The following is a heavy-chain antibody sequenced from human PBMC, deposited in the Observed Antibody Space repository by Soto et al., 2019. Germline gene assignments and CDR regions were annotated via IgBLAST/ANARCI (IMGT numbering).Heavy chain of an antibody. CDR2: MNPKSGDT. V-gene: IGHV1-8*01. CDR3: ARGRGWRDF. J-gene: IGHJ4*02. D-gene: IGHD6-19*01. CDR1: GYTFTTYD. Sequence: ASVKVSCKASGYTFTTYDINWVRQATGQGLEWMGWMNPKSGDTGYAQKFQGRITMTMNTPISTTYMELSSLKPEDTAVYYCARGRGWRDFWGQGTLVTVSS.